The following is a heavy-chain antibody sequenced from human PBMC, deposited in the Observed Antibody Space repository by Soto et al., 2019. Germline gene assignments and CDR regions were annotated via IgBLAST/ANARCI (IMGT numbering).Heavy chain of an antibody. D-gene: IGHD3-22*01. CDR1: GYTFTSYG. CDR3: ARDLSNYYDSSGLRAYFQH. V-gene: IGHV1-18*01. Sequence: ASVKVSCTASGYTFTSYGISWVRQAPGQGLEWMGWISAYNGNTNYAQKLQGRVTMTTDTSTSTAYMELRSLRSDDTAVYYCARDLSNYYDSSGLRAYFQHWGQGTLVTVSS. J-gene: IGHJ1*01. CDR2: ISAYNGNT.